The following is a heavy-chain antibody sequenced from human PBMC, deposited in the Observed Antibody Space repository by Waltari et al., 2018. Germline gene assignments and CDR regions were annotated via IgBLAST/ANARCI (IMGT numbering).Heavy chain of an antibody. CDR2: IWYDGSNK. J-gene: IGHJ6*02. CDR1: GFTFSSYG. D-gene: IGHD3-9*01. V-gene: IGHV3-33*01. CDR3: ARGTQFTTGWDYGMDV. Sequence: QVQLVESGGGVVQPGRSLRLSCAASGFTFSSYGMHWVRQAPGKGLEWVAVIWYDGSNKYYADSGKGRFTISRDNSKNTLYLQMNSLRAEDTAVYYCARGTQFTTGWDYGMDVWGQGTTVTVSS.